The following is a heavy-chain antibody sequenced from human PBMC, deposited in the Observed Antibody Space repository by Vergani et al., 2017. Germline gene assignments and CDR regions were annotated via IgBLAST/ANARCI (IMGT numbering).Heavy chain of an antibody. Sequence: QVQLQESGPGLVKPSETLYLTCTVSGGSITTYFWSWIRQPPGKGLEWIGYIYYSGSTRYNPSLKSRVSISIDTSTNQFSLTLRSVTAADTAVYYCARDAPALTLIRRALRDWGQGSLVTVSS. D-gene: IGHD3-10*01. CDR3: ARDAPALTLIRRALRD. CDR2: IYYSGST. CDR1: GGSITTYF. J-gene: IGHJ4*02. V-gene: IGHV4-59*12.